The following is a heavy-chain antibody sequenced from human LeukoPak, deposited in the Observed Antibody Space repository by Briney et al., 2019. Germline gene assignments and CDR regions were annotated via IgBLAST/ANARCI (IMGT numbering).Heavy chain of an antibody. CDR1: GFTFSSYE. J-gene: IGHJ4*02. V-gene: IGHV3-48*03. D-gene: IGHD6-19*01. CDR2: ISSSGSTK. CDR3: AKSTGWYSLPFDY. Sequence: SGGSLRLSCAASGFTFSSYEMNWVRQAPGKGLEWVSYISSSGSTKYYADSVKGRFTISRDNAKNSLHLQMNSLRAEDTAVYYCAKSTGWYSLPFDYWGQGTLVTVSS.